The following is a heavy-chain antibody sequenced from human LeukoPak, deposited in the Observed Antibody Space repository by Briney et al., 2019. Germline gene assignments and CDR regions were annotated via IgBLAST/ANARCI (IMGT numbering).Heavy chain of an antibody. CDR3: ASGGLRYFDWYGDRDFDY. CDR1: GDSVSSNSAA. V-gene: IGHV6-1*01. Sequence: SQTLSLTCAISGDSVSSNSAAWNWIRQSPSRGLEWLGSTYYRSKWYNDYAVSVKSRITINPDTSKNQFSLQLNSVTPEDTAVYYCASGGLRYFDWYGDRDFDYWGQGTLVTVSS. D-gene: IGHD3-9*01. J-gene: IGHJ4*02. CDR2: TYYRSKWYN.